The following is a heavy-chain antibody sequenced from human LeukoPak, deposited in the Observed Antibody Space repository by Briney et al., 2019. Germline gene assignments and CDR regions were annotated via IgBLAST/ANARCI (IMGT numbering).Heavy chain of an antibody. CDR2: IIPIFGTA. J-gene: IGHJ6*02. CDR3: ARQMITMVRGVIIGYYYYGMDV. CDR1: GGTFISYA. V-gene: IGHV1-69*13. Sequence: ASVKVSCKASGGTFISYAISWVRQAPGQGLEWMGGIIPIFGTANYAQKFQGRVTITADESTSTAYMELSSLRSEDTAVYYCARQMITMVRGVIIGYYYYGMDVWGQGTTVTVSS. D-gene: IGHD3-10*01.